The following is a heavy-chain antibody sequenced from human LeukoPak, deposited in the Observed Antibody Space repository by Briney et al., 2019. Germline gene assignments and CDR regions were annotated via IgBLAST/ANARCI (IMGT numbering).Heavy chain of an antibody. D-gene: IGHD6-19*01. CDR1: GFTFSSYA. J-gene: IGHJ4*02. V-gene: IGHV3-23*01. CDR3: AKSSAHIRSGWYT. CDR2: ISGSGGST. Sequence: PGGSLRLSCAASGFTFSSYAMSWVRQAPGKGLEWVSAISGSGGSTYYADSVKGRFTISRDNSKNTLCLQMNSLRAEDTAVYYCAKSSAHIRSGWYTWGQGTLVTVSS.